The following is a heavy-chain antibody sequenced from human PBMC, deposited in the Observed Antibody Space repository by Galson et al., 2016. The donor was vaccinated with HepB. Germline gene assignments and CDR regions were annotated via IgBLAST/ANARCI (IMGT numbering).Heavy chain of an antibody. Sequence: PALVKPTQTLTLTCTFSGFSLSSIAVGVAWIRQPPGKALEWLAAAYWNGEKRYSPSLESRLTITKDTSKNQVVLTMTNMDPVDTGTYYCAHAGRSSGWFVEYFQNWGPGTLVTVSS. D-gene: IGHD6-19*01. CDR3: AHAGRSSGWFVEYFQN. CDR1: GFSLSSIAVG. J-gene: IGHJ1*01. V-gene: IGHV2-5*01. CDR2: AYWNGEK.